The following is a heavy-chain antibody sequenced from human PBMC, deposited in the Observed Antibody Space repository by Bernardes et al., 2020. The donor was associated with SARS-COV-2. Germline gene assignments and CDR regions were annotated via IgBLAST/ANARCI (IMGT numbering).Heavy chain of an antibody. CDR1: GFTFSSYG. Sequence: GGSLRLSCAASGFTFSSYGMHWVRQAPGKGLEWVAVISYDGSNKYYADSVKGRFTISRDNSKNTLYLQMNSLRAEDTAVYYCAKVLGLSLLWFGEGSQDYWGQGTLVTVSS. J-gene: IGHJ4*02. CDR3: AKVLGLSLLWFGEGSQDY. CDR2: ISYDGSNK. D-gene: IGHD3-10*01. V-gene: IGHV3-30*18.